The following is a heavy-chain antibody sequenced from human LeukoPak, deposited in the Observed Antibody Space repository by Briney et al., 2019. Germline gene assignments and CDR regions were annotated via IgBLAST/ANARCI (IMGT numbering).Heavy chain of an antibody. CDR3: ARAGYFGMITFGGKDNWFDP. CDR2: ISAYNGNT. D-gene: IGHD3-16*01. CDR1: GGTFSSYA. Sequence: ASVKVSCKASGGTFSSYAISWVRQAPGQGLEWMGWISAYNGNTNYAQKLQGRVTMTTDTSTSTAYMELRSLRSDDTAVYYCARAGYFGMITFGGKDNWFDPWGQGTLVTVSS. J-gene: IGHJ5*02. V-gene: IGHV1-18*01.